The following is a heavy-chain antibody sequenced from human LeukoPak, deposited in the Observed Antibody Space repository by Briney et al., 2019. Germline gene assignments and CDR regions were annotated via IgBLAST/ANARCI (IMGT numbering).Heavy chain of an antibody. J-gene: IGHJ3*02. D-gene: IGHD6-19*01. CDR1: GGSISSGGYY. CDR3: ARDSGIAVAGTETNDAFDI. Sequence: SETLSLTCTVSGGSISSGGYYWSWIRQPAGKGLEWIGRIYTSGSTNYNPSLKSRVTMSVDTSKNQFSLKLSSVTAADTAVYYCARDSGIAVAGTETNDAFDIWGQGTMVTVSS. CDR2: IYTSGST. V-gene: IGHV4-61*02.